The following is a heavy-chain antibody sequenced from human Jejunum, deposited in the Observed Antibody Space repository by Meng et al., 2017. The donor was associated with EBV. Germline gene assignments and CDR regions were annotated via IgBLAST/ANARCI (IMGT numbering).Heavy chain of an antibody. D-gene: IGHD1-1*01. CDR1: GLSLRHNS. CDR2: FRPEDFST. CDR3: VTGRAYYFDL. Sequence: HWGHCVAGLVPCGASWHILCGSPGLSLRHNSRHWAQRMRVKRTLSGDPFRPEDFSTTDADTVECRFNISKNNAKNMVYLQMNSLTTDDTAGYYCVTGRAYYFDLWGQGTLVTVSS. V-gene: IGHV3-74*03. J-gene: IGHJ5*02.